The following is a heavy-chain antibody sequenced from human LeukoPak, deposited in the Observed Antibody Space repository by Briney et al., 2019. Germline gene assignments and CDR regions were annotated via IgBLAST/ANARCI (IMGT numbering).Heavy chain of an antibody. CDR3: ASSGSYLTIDY. Sequence: GRSLRLSCAASGFTFSSYGMHWFRQAPGKGLEWVAVISYDGSNKYRADSVKGRFTISRDNSKNTLYLQMNSLRAEDTAVYYCASSGSYLTIDYWGQGTLVTVSS. D-gene: IGHD3-10*01. CDR2: ISYDGSNK. CDR1: GFTFSSYG. J-gene: IGHJ4*02. V-gene: IGHV3-30*03.